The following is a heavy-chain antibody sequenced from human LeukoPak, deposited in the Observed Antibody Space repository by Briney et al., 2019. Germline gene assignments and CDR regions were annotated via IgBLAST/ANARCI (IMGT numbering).Heavy chain of an antibody. Sequence: PSETLSLTCTVSGASFNSDDQSWNWIRQSPGKGLEWSGSIHPSGMLYNNPSLESRVTFARDTSKNQFSLNLNSVTAADTAVYLCSRGLDSRKLGYWGQGILVTVSS. V-gene: IGHV4-31*03. CDR2: IHPSGML. D-gene: IGHD3-22*01. CDR1: GASFNSDDQS. CDR3: SRGLDSRKLGY. J-gene: IGHJ4*02.